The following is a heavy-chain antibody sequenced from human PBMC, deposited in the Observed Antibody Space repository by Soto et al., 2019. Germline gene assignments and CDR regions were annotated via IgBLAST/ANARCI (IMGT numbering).Heavy chain of an antibody. J-gene: IGHJ4*02. CDR2: INHSGST. CDR3: AREHAWYFAVDY. D-gene: IGHD6-13*01. Sequence: QVQLQQWGAGLLKPSETLSLTCAVYGGSFSGYYWSWIRQPPGKGLEWIGEINHSGSTNYNPSLKSRVTISVDTSKNQCSLKLSSVTAADTAVYYCAREHAWYFAVDYWGQGTLVTVSS. CDR1: GGSFSGYY. V-gene: IGHV4-34*01.